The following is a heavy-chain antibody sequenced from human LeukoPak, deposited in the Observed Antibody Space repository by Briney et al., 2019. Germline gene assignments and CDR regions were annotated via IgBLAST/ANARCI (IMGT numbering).Heavy chain of an antibody. CDR3: ARVAAIVGATFDY. V-gene: IGHV4-34*12. D-gene: IGHD1-26*01. CDR2: IVHSGST. Sequence: PSETLSLTCAVSGGSFSGYSWTWIRQPPGQGLEWIGEIVHSGSTNYNPSLKSRVTISVDTSKNQFSLKLSSVTAADTAVYYCARVAAIVGATFDYWGQGTLVTVSS. J-gene: IGHJ4*02. CDR1: GGSFSGYS.